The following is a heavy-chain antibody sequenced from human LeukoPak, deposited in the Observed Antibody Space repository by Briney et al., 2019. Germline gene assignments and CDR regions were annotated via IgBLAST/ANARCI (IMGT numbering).Heavy chain of an antibody. D-gene: IGHD4-17*01. J-gene: IGHJ4*02. CDR1: GFTFSSYS. CDR2: ISSTSSYR. Sequence: PGGSLRLSCAASGFTFSSYSMNWVRQAPGMGLDWVSSISSTSSYRYYADSVKGRFTISRDNAKNSLYLQMNSLRAEDTAVFYCAREGDDYGDFLDYWGQGTLVTVSS. CDR3: AREGDDYGDFLDY. V-gene: IGHV3-21*01.